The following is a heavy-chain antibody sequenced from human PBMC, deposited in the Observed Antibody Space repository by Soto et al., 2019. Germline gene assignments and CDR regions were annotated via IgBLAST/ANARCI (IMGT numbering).Heavy chain of an antibody. CDR3: VRGDNWNDEASDY. V-gene: IGHV3-33*01. D-gene: IGHD1-1*01. Sequence: QVQLVESGGGVVQPGESLRLSCAASGFMFSNHGMHWVRQAPGKGLEWVAVIWSDGNNKYYADSVKGRFTISRDNSKNTVYLPMNSLRAEDTAVYYCVRGDNWNDEASDYWGQGTLVTVSS. J-gene: IGHJ4*02. CDR2: IWSDGNNK. CDR1: GFMFSNHG.